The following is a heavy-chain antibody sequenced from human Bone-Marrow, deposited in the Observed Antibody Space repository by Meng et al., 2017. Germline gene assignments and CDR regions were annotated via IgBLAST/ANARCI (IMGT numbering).Heavy chain of an antibody. J-gene: IGHJ4*02. CDR2: INHSGST. Sequence: QVQLQQWGAGLLKPSDTLSLTCAVYGGSFSGYDWSWIRQTPGKGLEWIGEINHSGSTNYNPSLKSRVTISVDTSKNQFSLKLSSVTAADTAVYYCARGGYCSGGSCNWGQGTLVTVSS. CDR1: GGSFSGYD. CDR3: ARGGYCSGGSCN. D-gene: IGHD2-15*01. V-gene: IGHV4-34*01.